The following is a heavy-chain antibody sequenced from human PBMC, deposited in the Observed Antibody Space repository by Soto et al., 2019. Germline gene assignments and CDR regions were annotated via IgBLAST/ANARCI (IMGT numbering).Heavy chain of an antibody. CDR1: GFTFSNYA. CDR2: ITGSGGGT. J-gene: IGHJ4*02. Sequence: EVQLLESGGGLVQPGGSLRLSCAASGFTFSNYAMTWVRQAPGKGLEWVSVITGSGGGTYFVDSVKGRFTISRDTSKNTVYLQMNSLRAEDTAVYYCAKRPLTAAGFDYWGQGNLVTVSS. V-gene: IGHV3-23*01. D-gene: IGHD6-13*01. CDR3: AKRPLTAAGFDY.